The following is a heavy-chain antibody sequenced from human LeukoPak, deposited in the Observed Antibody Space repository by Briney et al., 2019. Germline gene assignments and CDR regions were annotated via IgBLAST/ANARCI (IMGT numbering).Heavy chain of an antibody. V-gene: IGHV1-2*06. CDR2: INPNSGGT. J-gene: IGHJ6*03. CDR1: GYTFTGYY. Sequence: ASVKVSCKASGYTFTGYYIHWMRRAPGQGLEWVGRINPNSGGTDYAQRFQGRVTMTRDTSISTAYMELSRLRSDDTAVYYCARDGANKVRGVHYFYMDVWGKGTTVTVSS. D-gene: IGHD3-10*01. CDR3: ARDGANKVRGVHYFYMDV.